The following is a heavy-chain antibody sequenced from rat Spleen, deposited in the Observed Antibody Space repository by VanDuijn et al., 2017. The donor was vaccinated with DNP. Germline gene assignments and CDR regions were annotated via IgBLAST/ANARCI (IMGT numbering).Heavy chain of an antibody. CDR1: GFNFNDYW. CDR3: AGRPPPTRGPFDY. CDR2: INKDSTTI. J-gene: IGHJ2*01. V-gene: IGHV4-2*01. Sequence: EVKLVESGGGLVQPGRSLKLSCAASGFNFNDYWMGWVRQAPGKGLEWIGQINKDSTTITYIPSLKDKFTISRDNDQNTLYLQMSKLGSEDTAIYYCAGRPPPTRGPFDYWGQGVTVTVSS. D-gene: IGHD1-4*01.